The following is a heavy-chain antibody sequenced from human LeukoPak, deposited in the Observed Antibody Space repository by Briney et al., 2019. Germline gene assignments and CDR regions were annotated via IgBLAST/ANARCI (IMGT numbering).Heavy chain of an antibody. J-gene: IGHJ4*02. V-gene: IGHV3-21*01. D-gene: IGHD4-17*01. CDR3: ARNPAYGDY. CDR1: GFTFSGYS. CDR2: ITISSTYI. Sequence: GGSLRLSCEASGFTFSGYSMIWVRQAPGKGLEWVSSITISSTYIYYADSVKGRFTISRDNAKNSLYLQMSSLRAEDTAVYYCARNPAYGDYWGQGTLVTVSS.